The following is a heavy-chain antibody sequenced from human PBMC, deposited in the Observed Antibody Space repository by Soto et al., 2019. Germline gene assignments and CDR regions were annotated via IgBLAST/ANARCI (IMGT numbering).Heavy chain of an antibody. CDR3: ASSPSSPTVPRLFDY. V-gene: IGHV1-69*06. J-gene: IGHJ4*02. CDR1: GGTFSSYA. Sequence: GASVKVSCKASGGTFSSYAISWVRQAPGQGLEWMGGIIPIFGTANYAQKFQGRVTITADKSTSTAYMELGSLRSEDTAVYYCASSPSSPTVPRLFDYWGQGTLVTVSS. D-gene: IGHD4-17*01. CDR2: IIPIFGTA.